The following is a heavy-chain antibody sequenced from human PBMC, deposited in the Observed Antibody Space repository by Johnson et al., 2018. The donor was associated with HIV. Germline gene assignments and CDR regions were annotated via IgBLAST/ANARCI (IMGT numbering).Heavy chain of an antibody. V-gene: IGHV3-53*01. J-gene: IGHJ3*02. CDR3: ARGGAGGNSEGAFDI. D-gene: IGHD4-23*01. CDR1: GFTVTSNY. Sequence: VQLVDSGGGLLQPGGSLRLSCAASGFTVTSNYITWARQAPGKGLQWVSVIYSGGSTYYADSVKGRFTISRDNSKNTLYLQMNSLRAEDTAVYYCARGGAGGNSEGAFDIWGQGTMVTVSS. CDR2: IYSGGST.